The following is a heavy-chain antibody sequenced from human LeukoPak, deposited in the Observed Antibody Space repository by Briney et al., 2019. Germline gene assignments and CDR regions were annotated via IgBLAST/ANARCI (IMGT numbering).Heavy chain of an antibody. CDR1: GFTFSGYH. CDR2: IKADGSGD. D-gene: IGHD3-3*01. J-gene: IGHJ4*02. CDR3: ARGSVLRFLEWLPPFDY. Sequence: GGSLRLSCAASGFTFSGYHMTWVRQAPGKGLEWVAMIKADGSGDYYVDSVKGRFTISRDNSKNTLYLQMNSLRAEDTAVYYCARGSVLRFLEWLPPFDYWGQGTLVTVSS. V-gene: IGHV3-7*03.